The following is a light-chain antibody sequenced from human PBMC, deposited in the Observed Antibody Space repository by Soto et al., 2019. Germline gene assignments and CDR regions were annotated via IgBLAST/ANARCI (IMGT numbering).Light chain of an antibody. V-gene: IGLV2-14*01. CDR1: SSDVGGYNY. CDR3: SSFTTSNTLV. CDR2: EVN. J-gene: IGLJ1*01. Sequence: QSALTQPASVSGSPGQSITISCTGTSSDVGGYNYVSWYQQHPRKAPKLMIYEVNNRPSGVSNRFSGSKSGNTASLTISGLQAEDEADYYCSSFTTSNTLVFGTGTKVTLL.